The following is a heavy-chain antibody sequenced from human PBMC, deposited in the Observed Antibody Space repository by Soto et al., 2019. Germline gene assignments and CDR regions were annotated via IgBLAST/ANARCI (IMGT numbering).Heavy chain of an antibody. CDR3: ARDEQREMVAAIFFDY. D-gene: IGHD2-15*01. V-gene: IGHV3-21*01. Sequence: GGPLRLSCAASGFTFSSYSMNWVRQAPGKGLEWVSSISSSSSYIYYADSVKGRFTISRDNAKNSLYLQMNSLRAEDTAVYYCARDEQREMVAAIFFDYWGQGTLVTVSS. J-gene: IGHJ4*02. CDR2: ISSSSSYI. CDR1: GFTFSSYS.